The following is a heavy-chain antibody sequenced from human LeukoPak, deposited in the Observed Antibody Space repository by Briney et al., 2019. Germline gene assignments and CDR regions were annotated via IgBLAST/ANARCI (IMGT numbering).Heavy chain of an antibody. CDR3: AKGVSSSLGYYYYMDV. J-gene: IGHJ6*03. CDR1: GFTFNTYS. Sequence: GGSLRLSCEASGFTFNTYSMNWARQAPGKGLEWVSSIDSSGGYMFYADSVKGRFIISRDNSKNTLYLQMNSLRAEDTAVYYCAKGVSSSLGYYYYMDVWGKGTTVTVSS. D-gene: IGHD6-6*01. V-gene: IGHV3-21*04. CDR2: IDSSGGYM.